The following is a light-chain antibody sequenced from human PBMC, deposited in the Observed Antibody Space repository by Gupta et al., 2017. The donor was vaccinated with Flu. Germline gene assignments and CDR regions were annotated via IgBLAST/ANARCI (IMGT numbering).Light chain of an antibody. CDR2: GAS. CDR3: QQYNNWPPLT. CDR1: QSVSSN. V-gene: IGKV3-15*01. Sequence: ASLSLSPGDRATLSCRASQSVSSNLAWYQQKPGQSPRLLIFGASTRDTGDPARFSGSGYGTEFTLIISDRQSEDSAFYYCQQYNNWPPLTFGGGTKLEIK. J-gene: IGKJ4*01.